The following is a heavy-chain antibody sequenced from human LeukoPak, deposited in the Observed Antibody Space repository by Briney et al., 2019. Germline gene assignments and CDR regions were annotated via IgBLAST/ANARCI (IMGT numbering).Heavy chain of an antibody. CDR2: VSYDGSNI. CDR1: GFTFSDYA. D-gene: IGHD2-2*01. V-gene: IGHV3-30*04. Sequence: PGRSLRLSCAASGFTFSDYALHWVRQAPGKGLEWVAVVSYDGSNIYYADSVKGRFTISRDNSKNTLYLQMNSLRAEDTAAYYCARDPRAYCSSTSCYAFGYWGQGTLVTVSS. CDR3: ARDPRAYCSSTSCYAFGY. J-gene: IGHJ4*02.